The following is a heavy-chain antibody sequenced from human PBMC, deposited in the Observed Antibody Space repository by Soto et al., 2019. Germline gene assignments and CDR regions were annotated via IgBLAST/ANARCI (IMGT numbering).Heavy chain of an antibody. J-gene: IGHJ5*02. Sequence: QVQLQESGPGLVKPSQTLSLTCTVSGGSISSGGYYWSWIRQHPGKGLAGIGYIYYIGSTHYNPSLKIRVTLAVASSMYQFSLTLCSVAAAVTAVYYCAGSVFPWGQGSRVTVSS. CDR2: IYYIGST. CDR1: GGSISSGGYY. CDR3: AGSVFP. V-gene: IGHV4-31*03.